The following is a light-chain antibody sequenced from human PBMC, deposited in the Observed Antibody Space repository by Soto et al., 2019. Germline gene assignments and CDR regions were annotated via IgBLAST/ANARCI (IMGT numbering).Light chain of an antibody. J-gene: IGKJ1*01. V-gene: IGKV3-20*01. Sequence: EIVLTLSPGTLSVSPGDGATLSCRASQTVGKNYLAWYQQRPGQAPRLLIHGASSRATGVPDRFSGSGSGTEFTLTIGRLEPEDFAVYYCQQYDSLPRTFGQGTKVDI. CDR1: QTVGKNY. CDR2: GAS. CDR3: QQYDSLPRT.